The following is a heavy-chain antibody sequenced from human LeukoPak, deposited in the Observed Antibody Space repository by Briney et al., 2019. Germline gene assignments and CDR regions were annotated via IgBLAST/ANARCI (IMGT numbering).Heavy chain of an antibody. CDR2: ITSSGDTI. CDR3: VRDLDY. Sequence: GGSLRLSCEVSGFTFRSFEFNWVRQAPGKGLEWLSYITSSGDTIYYADFVRGRFTISRDNAKNSLSLQMNSLRGEDTAVYYCVRDLDYWGQGTLVTVSS. CDR1: GFTFRSFE. J-gene: IGHJ4*02. V-gene: IGHV3-48*03.